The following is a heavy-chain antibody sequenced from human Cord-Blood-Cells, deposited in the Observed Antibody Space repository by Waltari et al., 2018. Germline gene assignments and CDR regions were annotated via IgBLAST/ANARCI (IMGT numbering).Heavy chain of an antibody. J-gene: IGHJ3*02. CDR1: GFTFSSYS. Sequence: EVQLVESGGGLVKPGGSLRLSCAASGFTFSSYSMTWVRQAPGQGLGWVSSISSSSSYKYYADSVKGRFTISRENAKNSLYLQMNSLRAEDTAVYYCAREVRNYYGSGSYFMPDAFDIWGQGTMVTVSS. V-gene: IGHV3-21*01. CDR2: ISSSSSYK. D-gene: IGHD3-10*01. CDR3: AREVRNYYGSGSYFMPDAFDI.